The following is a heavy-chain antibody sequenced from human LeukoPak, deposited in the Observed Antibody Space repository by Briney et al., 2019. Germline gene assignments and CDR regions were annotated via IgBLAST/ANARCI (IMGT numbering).Heavy chain of an antibody. Sequence: SETLSLTCAVYGGSFSGYYWSWIRQPPGKGLEWIGEINHSGSTNYNPSLKNRVTISVDTSKNQFSLKLSSVTAADTAVYYCARGGIAAAFDYWGQGTLVTVSS. CDR1: GGSFSGYY. CDR2: INHSGST. D-gene: IGHD6-13*01. V-gene: IGHV4-34*01. CDR3: ARGGIAAAFDY. J-gene: IGHJ4*02.